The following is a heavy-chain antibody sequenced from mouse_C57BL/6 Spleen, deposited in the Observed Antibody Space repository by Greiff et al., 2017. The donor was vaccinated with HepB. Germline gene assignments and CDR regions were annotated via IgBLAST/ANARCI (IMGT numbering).Heavy chain of an antibody. CDR3: TRSFTTDYAMDY. Sequence: EVQGVESGEGLVKPGGSLKLSCAASGFTFSSYAMSWVRQTPEKRLEWVAYISSGGDYIYYADTVKGRFTISRDNARNTLYLQMSSLKSEDTAMYYCTRSFTTDYAMDYWGQGTSVTVSS. D-gene: IGHD2-12*01. CDR2: ISSGGDYI. J-gene: IGHJ4*01. V-gene: IGHV5-9-1*02. CDR1: GFTFSSYA.